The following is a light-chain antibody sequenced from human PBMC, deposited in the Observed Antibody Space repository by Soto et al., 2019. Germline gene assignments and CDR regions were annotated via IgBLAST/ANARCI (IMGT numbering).Light chain of an antibody. V-gene: IGKV3-20*01. CDR1: QTISNTY. CDR3: QQYGSSPRT. CDR2: GSS. J-gene: IGKJ1*01. Sequence: EIVLTQSPGTLSLSPGETATLSCRASQTISNTYLAWYQQKPGQAPRLLIYGSSTRATGIPGRFSGSGSGTYFTLTVNRLEPEDFAVYYCQQYGSSPRTFGQGTKVEI.